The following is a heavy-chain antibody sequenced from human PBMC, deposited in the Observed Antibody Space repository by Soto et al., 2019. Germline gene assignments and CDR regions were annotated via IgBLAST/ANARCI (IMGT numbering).Heavy chain of an antibody. D-gene: IGHD1-20*01. Sequence: QVQLVESGGGVVQPGRSLRLSCAASGFTFSSNGMHWVRQAPGKGLEWVAVISYDGSNKQYADSVKGRFTISRDNSKSKVFVQMNCLRAEDTAGYYGAIYKWGLSFAFGIWGQGTMVTGSS. CDR1: GFTFSSNG. J-gene: IGHJ3*02. CDR3: AIYKWGLSFAFGI. V-gene: IGHV3-30*03. CDR2: ISYDGSNK.